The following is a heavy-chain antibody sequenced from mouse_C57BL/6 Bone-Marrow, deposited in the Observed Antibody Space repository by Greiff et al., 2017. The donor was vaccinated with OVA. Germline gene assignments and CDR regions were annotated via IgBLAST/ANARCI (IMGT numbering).Heavy chain of an antibody. CDR3: AATGYYAMDY. J-gene: IGHJ4*01. CDR2: IYPRSGNT. Sequence: VKLMESGAELARPGASVKLSCKASGYTFTSYGISWVKQRTGQGLEWIGEIYPRSGNTYYNEKFKGKATLTADKSSSTAYMELRSLTSEDSAVYFWAATGYYAMDYWGQGTSVTVSS. D-gene: IGHD4-1*02. CDR1: GYTFTSYG. V-gene: IGHV1-81*01.